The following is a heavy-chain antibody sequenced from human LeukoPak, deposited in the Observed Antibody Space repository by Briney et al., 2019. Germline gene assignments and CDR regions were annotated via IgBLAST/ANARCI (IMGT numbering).Heavy chain of an antibody. V-gene: IGHV3-23*01. CDR2: ITGAGTST. CDR3: ARKVAVAMDLDY. D-gene: IGHD5-18*01. CDR1: GFTFKSYG. Sequence: GGSLRLSCVASGFTFKSYGMTWVRQVPGKGLEWLSSITGAGTSTKYADSVNGRLTISRDNSKNTLSLQMTGLRAEDTAVYYCARKVAVAMDLDYWGQGTLVTVSS. J-gene: IGHJ4*02.